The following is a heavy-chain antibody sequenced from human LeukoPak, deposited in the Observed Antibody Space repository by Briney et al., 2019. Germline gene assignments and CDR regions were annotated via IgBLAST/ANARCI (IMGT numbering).Heavy chain of an antibody. CDR1: GGTFSSYA. D-gene: IGHD2-2*01. Sequence: SVKVSCKASGGTFSSYAISWVRQAPGQGLEWMGGIIPIFGTANYAQKLQGRVTITADESTSTAYMELSSLGSEDTAVYYCARDGGGYCSSTSCHTLGYWGQGTLVTVSS. CDR2: IIPIFGTA. J-gene: IGHJ4*02. CDR3: ARDGGGYCSSTSCHTLGY. V-gene: IGHV1-69*13.